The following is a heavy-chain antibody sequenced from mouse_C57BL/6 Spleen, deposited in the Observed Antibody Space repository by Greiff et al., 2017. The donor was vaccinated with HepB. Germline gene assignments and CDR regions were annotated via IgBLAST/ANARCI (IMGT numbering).Heavy chain of an antibody. CDR2: IDPSDSYT. D-gene: IGHD1-1*01. Sequence: VQLVESGAELVMPGASVKLSCKASGYTFTSYWMHWVKQRPGQGLEWIGEIDPSDSYTNYNQKFKGKSTLTVDKSSSTAYMQLSSLTSEDSAVYYCARVNLLLRYYFDYWGQGTTLTVSS. CDR3: ARVNLLLRYYFDY. J-gene: IGHJ2*01. CDR1: GYTFTSYW. V-gene: IGHV1-69*01.